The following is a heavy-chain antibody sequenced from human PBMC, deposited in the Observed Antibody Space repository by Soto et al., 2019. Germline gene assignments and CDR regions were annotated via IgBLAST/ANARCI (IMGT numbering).Heavy chain of an antibody. J-gene: IGHJ4*02. CDR3: ARHSSGIADIYYGSGSYLSPFDY. V-gene: IGHV1-69*13. CDR1: GGTFSSYA. Sequence: SVKVSCKASGGTFSSYAISWVRQAPGQGLEWMGGIIPIFGTANYAQKFQGRVTITADESTSTAYMELSSLRSEDTAVYYCARHSSGIADIYYGSGSYLSPFDYWGQGTLVTVSS. D-gene: IGHD3-10*01. CDR2: IIPIFGTA.